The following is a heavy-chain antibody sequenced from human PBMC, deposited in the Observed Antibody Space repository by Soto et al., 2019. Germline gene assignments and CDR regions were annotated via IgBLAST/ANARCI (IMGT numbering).Heavy chain of an antibody. CDR2: IYWDDDK. CDR3: AHIVITFGGVVADDAFAV. CDR1: GFSLTTRGVG. D-gene: IGHD3-16*02. V-gene: IGHV2-5*02. Sequence: SGPTLVNPTETLTLTCTFSGFSLTTRGVGVGWIRQPPGKALEWLAVIYWDDDKRYSPSLKTRLVLTKDTPKNQVVLTMTNMGSVDTATYFCAHIVITFGGVVADDAFAVWGQGTMVTVSS. J-gene: IGHJ3*01.